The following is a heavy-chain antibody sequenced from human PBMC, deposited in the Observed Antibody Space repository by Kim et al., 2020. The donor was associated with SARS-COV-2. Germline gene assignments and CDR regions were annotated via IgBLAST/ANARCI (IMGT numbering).Heavy chain of an antibody. J-gene: IGHJ6*02. V-gene: IGHV5-51*01. CDR2: IYPGDSDT. CDR1: GYSFTSYW. CDR3: ARTRRGWGSGLTNYYYGMDV. D-gene: IGHD6-19*01. Sequence: GESLQISCKGSGYSFTSYWIGWVRQMPGKGLEWMGIIYPGDSDTRYSPSFQGQVTISADKSISTAYLQWSSLKASDTAMYYCARTRRGWGSGLTNYYYGMDVWGQGTTVTVSS.